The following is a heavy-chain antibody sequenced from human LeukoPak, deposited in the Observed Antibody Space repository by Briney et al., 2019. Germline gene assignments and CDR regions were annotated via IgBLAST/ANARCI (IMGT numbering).Heavy chain of an antibody. J-gene: IGHJ6*02. D-gene: IGHD4-17*01. V-gene: IGHV1-69*02. Sequence: SVKVSCKASGGTFSSYTISWVRQAPGQGLEWMGRIIPIPGIANYAQKFQGRVTITADKSTSTAYMELSSLRSEDTAVYYCARTDYGDYVEFLYGMDVWGQGTTVTVSS. CDR3: ARTDYGDYVEFLYGMDV. CDR1: GGTFSSYT. CDR2: IIPIPGIA.